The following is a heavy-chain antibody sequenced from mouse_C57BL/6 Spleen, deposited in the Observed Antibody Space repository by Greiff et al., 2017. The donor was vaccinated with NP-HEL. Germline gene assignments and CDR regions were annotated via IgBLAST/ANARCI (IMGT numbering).Heavy chain of an antibody. Sequence: EVKLVESGGGLVQPKGSLKLSCAASGFSFNTYAMNWVRQAPGKGLEWVARIRSKSNNYATYYADSVKDRFTISRDDSESMLYLQMNNLKTEDTAMYYCVRGNYGSSLSYYAMDYWGQGTSVTVSS. J-gene: IGHJ4*01. CDR1: GFSFNTYA. CDR3: VRGNYGSSLSYYAMDY. D-gene: IGHD1-1*01. V-gene: IGHV10-1*01. CDR2: IRSKSNNYAT.